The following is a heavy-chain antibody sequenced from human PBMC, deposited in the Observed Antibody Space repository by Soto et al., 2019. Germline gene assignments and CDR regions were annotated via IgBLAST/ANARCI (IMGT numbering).Heavy chain of an antibody. J-gene: IGHJ3*02. D-gene: IGHD3-9*01. CDR1: GYTFTSYG. V-gene: IGHV1-18*01. Sequence: ASVKVSCKASGYTFTSYGISWVRQAPGQGLEWMGWISAYNGNTNYAQKLQGRVTMTTDTSTSTAYMELRSLRSDDTAVYYCAKPALEYFDWLSLPDVFDIWGKGKMVTVSS. CDR2: ISAYNGNT. CDR3: AKPALEYFDWLSLPDVFDI.